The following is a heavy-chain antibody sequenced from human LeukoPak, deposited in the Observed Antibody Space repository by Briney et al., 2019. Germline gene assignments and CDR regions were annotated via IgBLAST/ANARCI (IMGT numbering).Heavy chain of an antibody. V-gene: IGHV4-34*01. D-gene: IGHD3-3*01. CDR3: ARGRREGITIFGVVTKGPYYYYGMDV. Sequence: SETLSLTCAVYGGFFRGYYWSWIRQPPGKGLEGIGEINHSGSTNYNPPLKSQVTISVDQSKNQFSLKLSTVTAADTAVYYCARGRREGITIFGVVTKGPYYYYGMDVWGQGTAVTVSS. CDR1: GGFFRGYY. CDR2: INHSGST. J-gene: IGHJ6*02.